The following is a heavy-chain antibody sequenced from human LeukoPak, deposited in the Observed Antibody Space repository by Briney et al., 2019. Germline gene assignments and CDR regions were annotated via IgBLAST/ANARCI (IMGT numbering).Heavy chain of an antibody. Sequence: APVKVSCKASGYTFTGYYIHWVRQAPGQGLEWMGWISPNSGGTNYAQKFQGRVTMTRDTSISTAYMELRSLRSDDTAVYYCARALVGYCSGGSCYSDRWGQGTLVTVSS. D-gene: IGHD2-15*01. CDR2: ISPNSGGT. CDR1: GYTFTGYY. V-gene: IGHV1-2*02. J-gene: IGHJ4*02. CDR3: ARALVGYCSGGSCYSDR.